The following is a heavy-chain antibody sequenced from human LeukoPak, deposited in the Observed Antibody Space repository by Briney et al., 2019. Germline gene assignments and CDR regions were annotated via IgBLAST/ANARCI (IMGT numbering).Heavy chain of an antibody. V-gene: IGHV4-59*08. CDR3: ARGGLEMVPT. D-gene: IGHD5-24*01. Sequence: SETLSLTCTVSGGSIKNYYWSWVRQPPGKGLEWIGYIYYSGSTNYNPSLKSRVTISVDMSRKQFSLKLSSVTAADTAVYYCARGGLEMVPTWGQGTLVTVSS. CDR2: IYYSGST. CDR1: GGSIKNYY. J-gene: IGHJ5*02.